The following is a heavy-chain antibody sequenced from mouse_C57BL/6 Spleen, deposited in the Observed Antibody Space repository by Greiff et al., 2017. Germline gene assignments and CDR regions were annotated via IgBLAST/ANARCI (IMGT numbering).Heavy chain of an antibody. J-gene: IGHJ2*01. Sequence: QVQLQQSGAELVKPGASVKISCKASGYAFSSYWMNWVKQRPGKGLEWIGQIYPGDGDTNYNGKFKVKATLTADKSSSTAYMQLSSLSSEYSAVYFWARYPLLTTYVDYWGQGTTLTVSA. CDR1: GYAFSSYW. D-gene: IGHD5-5*01. CDR2: IYPGDGDT. CDR3: ARYPLLTTYVDY. V-gene: IGHV1-80*01.